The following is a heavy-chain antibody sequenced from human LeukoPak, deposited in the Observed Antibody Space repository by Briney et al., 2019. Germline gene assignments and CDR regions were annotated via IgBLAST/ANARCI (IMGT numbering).Heavy chain of an antibody. CDR2: INTNTGNP. CDR3: ARGQQGMRGSCDFDY. V-gene: IGHV7-4-1*02. Sequence: GASVKVSCKASGYTFTSYDINWVRQATGQGLEWMGWINTNTGNPTYAQGFTGRFVFSLDTSVSTAYLQISSLKAEDTAVYYCARGQQGMRGSCDFDYWGQGTLVTVSS. J-gene: IGHJ4*02. CDR1: GYTFTSYD. D-gene: IGHD2-2*01.